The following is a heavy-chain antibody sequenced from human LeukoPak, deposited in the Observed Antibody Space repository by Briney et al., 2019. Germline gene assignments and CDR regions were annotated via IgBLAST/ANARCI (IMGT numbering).Heavy chain of an antibody. CDR2: IRYDGSNK. CDR1: GFTFSSYG. J-gene: IGHJ4*02. CDR3: AKDRVVVVPAATGLDY. V-gene: IGHV3-30*02. Sequence: PGGSLRLSCAASGFTFSSYGMHWVCQAPGKGLEWVAFIRYDGSNKYYADSVKGRFTISRDNSKNTLYLQMNSLRAEDTAVYYCAKDRVVVVPAATGLDYWGQGTLVTVSS. D-gene: IGHD2-2*01.